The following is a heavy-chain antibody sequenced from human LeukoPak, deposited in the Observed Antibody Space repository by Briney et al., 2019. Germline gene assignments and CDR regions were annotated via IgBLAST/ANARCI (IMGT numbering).Heavy chain of an antibody. D-gene: IGHD5-24*01. Sequence: GGSLRLSCAASGFTVSSNYMSWVRQAPGKGLEWVAVIWYDGSNKYYADSVKGRFTISRDNSKNTLYLQMNSLRAEDTAVYYCARIDGYNSFVAFDIWGQGTMVTVSS. CDR3: ARIDGYNSFVAFDI. J-gene: IGHJ3*02. V-gene: IGHV3-33*08. CDR2: IWYDGSNK. CDR1: GFTVSSNY.